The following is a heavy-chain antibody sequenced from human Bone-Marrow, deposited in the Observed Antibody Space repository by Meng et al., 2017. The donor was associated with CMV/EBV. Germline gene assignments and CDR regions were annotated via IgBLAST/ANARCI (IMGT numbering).Heavy chain of an antibody. CDR1: GFTFSSYS. Sequence: GGSLRLSCAASGFTFSSYSMNWVRQAPGKGLEWVSRINSDGSSTSYADSVKGRFTISRDNAKNTLYLQMNSLRAEDTAVYYCARDLVSSSWFYYYYGMDVWGQGTTVTVSS. D-gene: IGHD6-13*01. J-gene: IGHJ6*02. CDR2: INSDGSST. V-gene: IGHV3-74*01. CDR3: ARDLVSSSWFYYYYGMDV.